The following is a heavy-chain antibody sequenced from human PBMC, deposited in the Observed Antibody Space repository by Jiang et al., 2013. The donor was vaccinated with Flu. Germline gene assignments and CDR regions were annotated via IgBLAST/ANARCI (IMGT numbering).Heavy chain of an antibody. D-gene: IGHD3-16*01. CDR1: GYSFTTYS. Sequence: VQSGSELKKPGASVKISCKTSGYSFTTYSINWVRQAPGQGLEWMGWINPNTGNPVYAQGFTGRFVFSLDTSVSTAYLQINNLEAEDTAVYYCARRSLRITWGQGTRGHRLL. V-gene: IGHV7-4-1*02. J-gene: IGHJ1*01. CDR2: INPNTGNP. CDR3: ARRSLRIT.